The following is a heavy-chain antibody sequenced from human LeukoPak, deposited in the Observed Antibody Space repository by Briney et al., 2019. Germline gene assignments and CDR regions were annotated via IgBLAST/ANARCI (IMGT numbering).Heavy chain of an antibody. CDR2: IYSSGST. J-gene: IGHJ2*01. CDR3: ARGQYHLLYWYFAL. Sequence: RASETLSLTCTVSGGSISSYYWSWIRQPAPKGLEWIGRIYSSGSTNYNPSLKSRVTMSVDTSKNQFSLKLSSVTAADTAVYYCARGQYHLLYWYFALWGRGTLVTASS. V-gene: IGHV4-4*07. CDR1: GGSISSYY. D-gene: IGHD2-2*01.